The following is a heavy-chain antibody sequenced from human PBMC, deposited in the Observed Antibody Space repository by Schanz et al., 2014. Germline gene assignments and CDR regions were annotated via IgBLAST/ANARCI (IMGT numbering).Heavy chain of an antibody. J-gene: IGHJ6*02. D-gene: IGHD3-10*01. CDR3: ARHRFGVFYYGLDV. Sequence: QVQLVQSGTQVKKPGASVKVSCTASGYTLKNYGISWVRQAPGLGLEWMGWISDYNGKTNYAQKFQDRVIMSTDRSSSTAYLELRSLASDDSAIYYCARHRFGVFYYGLDVWGQGTTILVSS. CDR1: GYTLKNYG. CDR2: ISDYNGKT. V-gene: IGHV1-18*01.